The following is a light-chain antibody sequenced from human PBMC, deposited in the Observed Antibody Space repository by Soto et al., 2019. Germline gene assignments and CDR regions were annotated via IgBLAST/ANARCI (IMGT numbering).Light chain of an antibody. Sequence: EIVLTQSPGTLSLSPGERATLSCRASQSVSNTYLAWYQQKPGQAPRLLIYDASSRATGIPDRFSGSESGTDFTLTISRLEPEDFAVYYCQQYGRSPGLFTFGPGTKVDIK. CDR2: DAS. CDR1: QSVSNTY. V-gene: IGKV3-20*01. CDR3: QQYGRSPGLFT. J-gene: IGKJ3*01.